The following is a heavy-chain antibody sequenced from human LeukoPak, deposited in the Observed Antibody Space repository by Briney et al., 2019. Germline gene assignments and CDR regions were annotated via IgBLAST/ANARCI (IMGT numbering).Heavy chain of an antibody. V-gene: IGHV1-46*01. CDR1: GYTFTSYY. CDR2: INPSGGST. D-gene: IGHD2-2*02. J-gene: IGHJ3*02. Sequence: ASVKVSCKASGYTFTSYYMHWVRQAPGQGLEWMGIINPSGGSTSYAQKFQGRVTMTRDTSTSTVYMELSSLRSEDTAVYYCARYCSSTSCYTSGRDAFDIWGQGTMVTVSS. CDR3: ARYCSSTSCYTSGRDAFDI.